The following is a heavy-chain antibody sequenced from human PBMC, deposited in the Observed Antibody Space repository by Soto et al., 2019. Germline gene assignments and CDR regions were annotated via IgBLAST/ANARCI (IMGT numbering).Heavy chain of an antibody. J-gene: IGHJ4*02. CDR3: ARDSIAVAGTFDY. V-gene: IGHV1-18*01. CDR1: GYTFTNFG. CDR2: INAGNGNT. D-gene: IGHD6-19*01. Sequence: ASVKVSCKASGYTFTNFGISWVRQAPGQGLEWMGWINAGNGNTKVPQKFQGRVTFTRDTSASTVYMEVSSLRSEDTAVYYRARDSIAVAGTFDYWGQGTLVTSPQ.